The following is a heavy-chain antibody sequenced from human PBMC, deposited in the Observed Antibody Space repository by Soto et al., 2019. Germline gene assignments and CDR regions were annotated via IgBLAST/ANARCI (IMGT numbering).Heavy chain of an antibody. V-gene: IGHV4-59*01. CDR3: ARDPGIDAFDI. D-gene: IGHD1-26*01. CDR1: GGSISSYY. CDR2: IYYSGST. Sequence: PSETLSLTCTVSGGSISSYYWSWIRQPPGKGLEWIGYIYYSGSTNYNPSLKGRVTISVDTSKNQFSLKLSSVTAADTAVYYCARDPGIDAFDIWGQGTMVTVSS. J-gene: IGHJ3*02.